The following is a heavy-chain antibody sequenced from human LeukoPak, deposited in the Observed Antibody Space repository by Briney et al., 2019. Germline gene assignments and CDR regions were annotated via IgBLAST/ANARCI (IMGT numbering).Heavy chain of an antibody. Sequence: GGSLRLSCAASGFTFSSYWMSWVRQAPGKWLEWVANIKQDGSEKYYVDSVKGRFTISRDNAKNSLYLQMNSLRAEDTAVYYCARVSSDYGNNWFDPWGQGTLVTVSS. CDR1: GFTFSSYW. J-gene: IGHJ5*02. CDR2: IKQDGSEK. V-gene: IGHV3-7*01. CDR3: ARVSSDYGNNWFDP. D-gene: IGHD4-17*01.